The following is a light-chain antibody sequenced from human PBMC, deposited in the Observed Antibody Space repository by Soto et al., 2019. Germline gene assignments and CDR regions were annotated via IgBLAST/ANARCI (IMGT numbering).Light chain of an antibody. CDR3: QHRSNWPRT. V-gene: IGKV1-6*01. CDR2: AAS. J-gene: IGKJ1*01. CDR1: QGIRND. Sequence: IQMTQSQSSLSSSVADIVTITCRASQGIRNDLDWFQQKPGKAPKLLIYAASNLQSGVPARFSGSGSGTDFTLTISSLEPEDFAVYYCQHRSNWPRTFGQGTKVDIK.